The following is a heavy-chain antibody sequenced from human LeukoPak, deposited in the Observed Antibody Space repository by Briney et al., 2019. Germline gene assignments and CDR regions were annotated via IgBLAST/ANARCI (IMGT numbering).Heavy chain of an antibody. CDR2: ISSNGGST. D-gene: IGHD3-10*01. Sequence: PGRSLRLSCAASGLTFSSYAMHWVRHAPGRGLEYVSAISSNGGSTYYANSVEGRFTISRDNSKNTLYLQMGSLRAEDMAVYYCARAIWFGDKPFDYWGQGTLVTVSS. CDR1: GLTFSSYA. CDR3: ARAIWFGDKPFDY. V-gene: IGHV3-64*01. J-gene: IGHJ4*02.